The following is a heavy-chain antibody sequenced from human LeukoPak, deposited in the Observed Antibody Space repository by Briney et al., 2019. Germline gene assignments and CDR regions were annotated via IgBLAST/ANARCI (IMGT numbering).Heavy chain of an antibody. J-gene: IGHJ4*02. CDR2: IITQGTYT. V-gene: IGHV3-74*01. CDR3: VIDLGDYNDF. Sequence: GGSLRLSCAVSGITFSSYWMHLVRQDPGRGLLWVSRIITQGTYTNYADSVKGRFTISRDNAKNTLYLQMSSLRADDTAVYYCVIDLGDYNDFWGQGTLVSVSS. CDR1: GITFSSYW. D-gene: IGHD2-15*01.